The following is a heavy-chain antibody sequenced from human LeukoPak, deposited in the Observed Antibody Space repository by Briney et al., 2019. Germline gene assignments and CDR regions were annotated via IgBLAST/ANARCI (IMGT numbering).Heavy chain of an antibody. CDR1: GFTVSSNY. D-gene: IGHD3-10*01. Sequence: GGSLRLSCAASGFTVSSNYMSWVRQAPGKGLEWVANIKQDGSEKYYVDSVKGRFTISRDDANNSLYLQMNSLRAEDTAVYYCAKTYYYDSGSYWGQGTLVTVSS. CDR2: IKQDGSEK. V-gene: IGHV3-7*01. CDR3: AKTYYYDSGSY. J-gene: IGHJ4*02.